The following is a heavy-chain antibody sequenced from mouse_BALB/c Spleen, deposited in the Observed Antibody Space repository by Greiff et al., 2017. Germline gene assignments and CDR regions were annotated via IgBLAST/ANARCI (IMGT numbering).Heavy chain of an antibody. V-gene: IGHV1-80*01. Sequence: VKLQESGAELVRPGSSVKISCKASGYAFSSYWMNWVKQRPGQGLEWIGQIYPGDGDTNYNGKFKGKATLTADKSSSTAYMQLSSLTSEDSAVYFCARYDYDEYAMDYWGQGTSVTVSS. CDR3: ARYDYDEYAMDY. D-gene: IGHD2-4*01. CDR1: GYAFSSYW. CDR2: IYPGDGDT. J-gene: IGHJ4*01.